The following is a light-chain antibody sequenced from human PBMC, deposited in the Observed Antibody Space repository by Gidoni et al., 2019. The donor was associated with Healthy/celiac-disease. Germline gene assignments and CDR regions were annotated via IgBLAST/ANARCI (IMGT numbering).Light chain of an antibody. J-gene: IGLJ2*01. V-gene: IGLV2-14*01. CDR2: DVS. CDR1: SSDVGGSNY. Sequence: QPPLTQPASVSGSPGQSITISCTGTSSDVGGSNYFSCYQQQPGKAPKLLISDVSNRPSGVSNRFSGSKSGNTASLTISGLQAEDEADYYCSSYTSSSTLVVFGGGTKLTVL. CDR3: SSYTSSSTLVV.